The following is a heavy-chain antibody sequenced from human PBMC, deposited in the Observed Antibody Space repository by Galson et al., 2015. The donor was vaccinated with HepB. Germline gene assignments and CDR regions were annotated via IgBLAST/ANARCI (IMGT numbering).Heavy chain of an antibody. V-gene: IGHV3-48*02. CDR2: ISSSSSTI. Sequence: SLRLSCAASGFTFSSYSMNWVRQAPGKGLEWVSYISSSSSTIYYADSVKGRFTISRDNAKNSLYLQMNGLRDEDTAVYYCARDLRKWGQAAVLSPGDYYYGMDVWGQGTTVTVSS. CDR3: ARDLRKWGQAAVLSPGDYYYGMDV. CDR1: GFTFSSYS. D-gene: IGHD1-26*01. J-gene: IGHJ6*02.